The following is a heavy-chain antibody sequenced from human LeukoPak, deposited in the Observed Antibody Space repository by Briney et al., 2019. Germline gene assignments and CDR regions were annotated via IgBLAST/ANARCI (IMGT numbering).Heavy chain of an antibody. CDR2: IAYDGSRA. CDR1: GFTFGGYG. Sequence: EGSLRLSCAGSGFTFGGYGMHWFRQTPGKGLEWVAVIAYDGSRAFYADSVKGRFTISRDNSENTLYLEMNSLRAEDTAIYYCAKMKGHPLPKYYMDVWGQGTTVTVSS. J-gene: IGHJ6*01. CDR3: AKMKGHPLPKYYMDV. V-gene: IGHV3-33*06. D-gene: IGHD1-26*01.